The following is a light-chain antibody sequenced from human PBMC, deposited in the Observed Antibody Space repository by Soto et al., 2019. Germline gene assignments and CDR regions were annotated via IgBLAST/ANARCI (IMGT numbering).Light chain of an antibody. CDR1: QSISSY. CDR3: QQIYSTPT. Sequence: DIQMTQSPSSLSASVGDRVTITCRASQSISSYLNWYQQKPGKAPKLLIYAASSLQSGVPSRLSGSGSGTDFTLTISSLQPEDFATYYCQQIYSTPTFGQGTKVDIK. J-gene: IGKJ1*01. V-gene: IGKV1-39*01. CDR2: AAS.